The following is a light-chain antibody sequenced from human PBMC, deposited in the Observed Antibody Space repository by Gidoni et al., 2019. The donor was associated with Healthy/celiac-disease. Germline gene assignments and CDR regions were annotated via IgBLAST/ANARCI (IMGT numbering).Light chain of an antibody. CDR2: GAS. Sequence: EIVMTQSPATLSVSPGERATLSCRASQSVSRNVAWYQQKPGQAPRLLIYGASTRATGIPARFSGSGSGTEFTLTISSLQSEDFAVYYCQQYNNWPPYTFGQXTKLEIK. CDR1: QSVSRN. V-gene: IGKV3-15*01. J-gene: IGKJ2*01. CDR3: QQYNNWPPYT.